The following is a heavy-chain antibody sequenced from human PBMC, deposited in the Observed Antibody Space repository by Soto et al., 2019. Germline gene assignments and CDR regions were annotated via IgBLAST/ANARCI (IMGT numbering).Heavy chain of an antibody. D-gene: IGHD3-10*01. J-gene: IGHJ5*02. CDR3: ARDWRYCSGSYAQFGP. Sequence: ASVKVSCKXSGYTFTSYYMHWVRPAPGQGLEWMGIINPSGGSTSYAQKFQGRVTMTRDTSTSTVYMEPSSLRSEDTAVYYCARDWRYCSGSYAQFGPWGQGTLVTVSS. CDR1: GYTFTSYY. CDR2: INPSGGST. V-gene: IGHV1-46*01.